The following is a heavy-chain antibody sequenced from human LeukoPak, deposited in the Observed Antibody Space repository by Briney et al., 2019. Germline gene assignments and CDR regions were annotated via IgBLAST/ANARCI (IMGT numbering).Heavy chain of an antibody. CDR3: TRPSYSGSYYYYYGMDV. V-gene: IGHV3-73*01. CDR2: IRSKANSYAT. J-gene: IGHJ6*02. CDR1: GFTFSGSA. Sequence: GGSLRLSCAASGFTFSGSAMHWVRQASGKGLEWVGRIRSKANSYATAYAASVKGRFTISRDDSKNTAYLQMNSLKTEDTAVYYCTRPSYSGSYYYYYGMDVWGQGTTVTVSS. D-gene: IGHD1-26*01.